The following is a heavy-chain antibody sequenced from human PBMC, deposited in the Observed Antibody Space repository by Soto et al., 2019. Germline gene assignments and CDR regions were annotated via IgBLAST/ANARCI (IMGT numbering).Heavy chain of an antibody. J-gene: IGHJ4*02. Sequence: QVQLVQSGAEVKRPGASVKVSCRASGYTFTSYGISWVRQAPGQGLEWMGWISAYNGNTNYAQKLQGRVPMTTDTATSTAYKEQRSLRSDDTAVYYCAREWGSWRATRPNPLRRGREFDDWGQGTLVTVSS. CDR2: ISAYNGNT. CDR1: GYTFTSYG. V-gene: IGHV1-18*01. CDR3: AREWGSWRATRPNPLRRGREFDD. D-gene: IGHD5-12*01.